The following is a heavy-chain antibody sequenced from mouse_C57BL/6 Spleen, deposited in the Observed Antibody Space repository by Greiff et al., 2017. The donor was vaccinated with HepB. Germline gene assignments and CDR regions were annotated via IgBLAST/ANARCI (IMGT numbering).Heavy chain of an antibody. V-gene: IGHV1-42*01. CDR2: INPSTGGT. CDR1: GYSFTGYY. Sequence: EVQLQQSGPELVKPGASVKISCKASGYSFTGYYMNWVKQSPEKSLEWIGEINPSTGGTTYKQKFKAKATLTVDKSSSTAYMQLKSLTSEDSAVYDCARREYDYDGYYAMDYWGQGTSVTVSS. CDR3: ARREYDYDGYYAMDY. J-gene: IGHJ4*01. D-gene: IGHD2-4*01.